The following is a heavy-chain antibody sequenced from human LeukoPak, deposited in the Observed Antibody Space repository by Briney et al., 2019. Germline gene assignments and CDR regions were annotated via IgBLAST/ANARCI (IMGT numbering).Heavy chain of an antibody. D-gene: IGHD3-22*01. V-gene: IGHV4-61*01. J-gene: IGHJ5*02. Sequence: SETLSLTCTVSGGSVSSGSYYWSWIRQPPGKGLEWIGYIYYSGSTNYNPSLKSRVTISVDTSKNQFSLKLSSVTAADTAVYYCARVRDYYDSSGYYYKDNWFDPWGQGTLVTVSS. CDR1: GGSVSSGSYY. CDR2: IYYSGST. CDR3: ARVRDYYDSSGYYYKDNWFDP.